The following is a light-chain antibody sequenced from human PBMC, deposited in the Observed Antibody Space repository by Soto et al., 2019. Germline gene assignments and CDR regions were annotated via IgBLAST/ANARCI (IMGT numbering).Light chain of an antibody. V-gene: IGKV1-39*01. J-gene: IGKJ1*01. CDR1: QSISTF. CDR3: HQSYTTWT. CDR2: GAS. Sequence: DIQMTQSPSSLSASVGDRVTITCRASQSISTFLNWYQQKPGKAPELLIYGASSLQSGVPSRFSGSGSGTDFTLTISSLQPEDFATYYCHQSYTTWTFGQGTKVEIK.